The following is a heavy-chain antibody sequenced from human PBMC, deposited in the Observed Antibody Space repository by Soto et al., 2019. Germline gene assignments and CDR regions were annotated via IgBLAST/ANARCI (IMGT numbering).Heavy chain of an antibody. J-gene: IGHJ4*02. Sequence: QVQLVQSGAEVKKPGASVKVSCKASGYAFTNYGISWVRQPPGQGLELMGWISGYNGNTNYAQNLQGRVTMTTDTSSNTAYMELTSLTSDDTAVYYCARAGRYYGGDVDYWGQGTLVTVSS. V-gene: IGHV1-18*01. CDR2: ISGYNGNT. D-gene: IGHD2-21*02. CDR1: GYAFTNYG. CDR3: ARAGRYYGGDVDY.